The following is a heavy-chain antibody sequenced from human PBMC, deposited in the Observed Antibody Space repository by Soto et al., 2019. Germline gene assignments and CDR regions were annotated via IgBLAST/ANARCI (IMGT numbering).Heavy chain of an antibody. D-gene: IGHD2-15*01. J-gene: IGHJ6*02. CDR1: GDSINSGDYS. CDR3: ARWWGVGLSGMDV. V-gene: IGHV4-30-4*01. Sequence: QVQLQESGPGLVKPLQTLSLTCTVSGDSINSGDYSWSWSRQAPGGGLGWVGYSFYSAITDYNTSPKSRMTITMYTAETQFSLGLNSVTASDTAVYFRARWWGVGLSGMDVWGQGTTVSVSS. CDR2: SFYSAIT.